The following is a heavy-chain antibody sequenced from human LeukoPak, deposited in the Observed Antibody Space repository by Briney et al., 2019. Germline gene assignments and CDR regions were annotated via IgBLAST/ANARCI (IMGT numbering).Heavy chain of an antibody. V-gene: IGHV4-59*11. Sequence: SETLSLTCTVSGGSISSHYWSWIRQPPGKGLEWIGYIYYSGSTNYNPSLKSRVTISVDTSKNQFSLKLSSVTAADTAVYYCARAVGSSWYLGYYFDYWGQGTLVTVSS. CDR2: IYYSGST. D-gene: IGHD6-13*01. CDR1: GGSISSHY. CDR3: ARAVGSSWYLGYYFDY. J-gene: IGHJ4*02.